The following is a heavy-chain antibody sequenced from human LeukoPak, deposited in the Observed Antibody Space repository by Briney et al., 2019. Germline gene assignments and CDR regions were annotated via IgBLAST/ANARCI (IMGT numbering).Heavy chain of an antibody. D-gene: IGHD3-3*01. J-gene: IGHJ4*02. CDR2: INHSGST. CDR3: ARHRYEFDY. CDR1: GGSFSGYY. Sequence: PSETLSLTCAVYGGSFSGYYWSWIRQPPGKGLEWIGEINHSGSTNYNPSLKSRVTISVDTSKNQFSLKLSSVTAADTAVYYCARHRYEFDYWGQGTLVTVSS. V-gene: IGHV4-34*01.